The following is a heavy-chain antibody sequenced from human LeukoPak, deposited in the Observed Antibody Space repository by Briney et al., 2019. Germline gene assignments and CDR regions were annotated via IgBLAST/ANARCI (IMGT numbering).Heavy chain of an antibody. D-gene: IGHD4-17*01. V-gene: IGHV1-69*13. CDR3: ARGSIGDYGDYGGFDY. CDR2: SIPIFGTA. CDR1: RGTFSSYA. J-gene: IGHJ4*02. Sequence: ASVKVSCKASRGTFSSYASSWVRQAPGQGLEWMGGSIPIFGTANYAQKFQGRVTITADETTSTAYMEISSLRSEDTAVYYCARGSIGDYGDYGGFDYWGQATLVTVSS.